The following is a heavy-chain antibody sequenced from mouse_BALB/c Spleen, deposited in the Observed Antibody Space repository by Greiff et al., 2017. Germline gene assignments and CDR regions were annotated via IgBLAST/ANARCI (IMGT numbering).Heavy chain of an antibody. CDR2: ISSGGGST. J-gene: IGHJ4*01. D-gene: IGHD2-1*01. Sequence: EVKLLESGGGLVKPGGSLKLSCAASGFAFSSYDMSWVRQTPEKRLEWVAYISSGGGSTYYPDTVKGRFTIARDNAKNTLYLQMSSLKSEDTAMYYCARHYGNYYYAMDYWGQGTSVTVSS. CDR1: GFAFSSYD. CDR3: ARHYGNYYYAMDY. V-gene: IGHV5-12-1*01.